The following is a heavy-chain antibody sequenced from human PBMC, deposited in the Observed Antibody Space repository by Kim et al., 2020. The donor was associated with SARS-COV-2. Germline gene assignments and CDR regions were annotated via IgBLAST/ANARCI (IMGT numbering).Heavy chain of an antibody. CDR3: AAAYSSYYDMDI. Sequence: GGSLRLSCAASGFTFSSYWMNWVRQAPGKGLEWVANIKEDGSEKYYVDSVKGRFTISRDNAKNSLYMQMNSLRAEATAVYYCAAAYSSYYDMDIWGQGTT. V-gene: IGHV3-7*01. CDR2: IKEDGSEK. CDR1: GFTFSSYW. J-gene: IGHJ6*02. D-gene: IGHD6-13*01.